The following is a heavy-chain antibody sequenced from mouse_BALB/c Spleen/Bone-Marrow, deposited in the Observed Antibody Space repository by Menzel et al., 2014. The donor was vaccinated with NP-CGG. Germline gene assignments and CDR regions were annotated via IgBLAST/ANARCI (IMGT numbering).Heavy chain of an antibody. V-gene: IGHV9-3-1*01. J-gene: IGHJ3*01. CDR3: ALLGRRTWFAY. CDR2: INTYTGEP. D-gene: IGHD4-1*01. Sequence: QVQLQQSGPELKKPGETVKISCKASGYTFTNYGMNWVKQAPGKGLKWMGWINTYTGEPTYADDFKGRFAFSLETSASTAYLQINNLKNEDTATYFCALLGRRTWFAYWGQGTLVTVSA. CDR1: GYTFTNYG.